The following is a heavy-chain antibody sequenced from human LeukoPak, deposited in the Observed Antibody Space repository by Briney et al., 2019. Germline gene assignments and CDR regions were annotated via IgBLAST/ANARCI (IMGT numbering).Heavy chain of an antibody. D-gene: IGHD4-11*01. V-gene: IGHV1-18*04. J-gene: IGHJ1*01. CDR3: ARDWPTVIADF. Sequence: ASVKVSCKTSGYKFLSHGISWVRQAPGQGLEWLGWIRADNGDTRFAQKVQGRFTMTTDTSTSTAHMELRSLRSDDTAVYYCARDWPTVIADFWGQGTLVTVSS. CDR1: GYKFLSHG. CDR2: IRADNGDT.